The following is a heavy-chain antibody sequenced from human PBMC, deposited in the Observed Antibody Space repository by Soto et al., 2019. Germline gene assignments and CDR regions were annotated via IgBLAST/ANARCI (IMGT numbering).Heavy chain of an antibody. D-gene: IGHD1-26*01. CDR2: IYPGDSDT. V-gene: IGHV5-51*01. CDR3: ARHVAVGASPYGMDV. J-gene: IGHJ6*02. Sequence: LGESLKISCKGSGYSFTSYWIGWVRQMPGKGLEWMGIIYPGDSDTRYSPSFQGQVTISADKSISTAYLQWSSLKASDTAMYYCARHVAVGASPYGMDVWGQGTTVTVYS. CDR1: GYSFTSYW.